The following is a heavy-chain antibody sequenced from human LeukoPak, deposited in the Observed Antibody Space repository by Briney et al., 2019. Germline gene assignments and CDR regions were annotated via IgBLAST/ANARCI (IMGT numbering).Heavy chain of an antibody. Sequence: PGGSLRLSCAASGFILSNYWLHWFRQAPGKGLVWVSRINFDGSTTNYADSVKGRFTISRDNAKNTLYLQMNSLRVEDTALYYCARANNFDYWGQGTLVTVSS. CDR3: ARANNFDY. D-gene: IGHD4/OR15-4a*01. CDR2: INFDGSTT. CDR1: GFILSNYW. V-gene: IGHV3-74*01. J-gene: IGHJ4*02.